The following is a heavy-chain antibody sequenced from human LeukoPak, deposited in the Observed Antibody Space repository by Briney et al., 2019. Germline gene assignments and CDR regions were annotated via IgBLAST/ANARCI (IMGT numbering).Heavy chain of an antibody. Sequence: GGSLRLSCAASGFPFSNYYVSWVRQAPGKGLEWVSYISSSSTYTNYADSVKGRFTISRDNAKNSLYLQMGSLRAEDTAVYYCGRGSVGFGELNYWAQGTLVTVSS. CDR1: GFPFSNYY. D-gene: IGHD3-10*01. J-gene: IGHJ4*02. CDR2: ISSSSTYT. CDR3: GRGSVGFGELNY. V-gene: IGHV3-11*03.